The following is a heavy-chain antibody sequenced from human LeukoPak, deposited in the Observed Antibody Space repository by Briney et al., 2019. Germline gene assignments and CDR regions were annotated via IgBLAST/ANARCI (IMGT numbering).Heavy chain of an antibody. J-gene: IGHJ6*03. CDR2: INHSGST. D-gene: IGHD6-19*01. CDR3: ARLVWYSSGWTYYYYMDV. Sequence: SETLSLTCAVYGGPFSGYYWSWIRQPPGKGLEWIGEINHSGSTNYNPSLKSRVTISVDTSKNQFSLKLSSVTAADTAVYYCARLVWYSSGWTYYYYMDVWGKGTTVTISS. V-gene: IGHV4-34*01. CDR1: GGPFSGYY.